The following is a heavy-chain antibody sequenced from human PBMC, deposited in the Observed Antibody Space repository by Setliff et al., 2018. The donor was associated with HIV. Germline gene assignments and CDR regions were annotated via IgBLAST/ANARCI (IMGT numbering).Heavy chain of an antibody. CDR1: GGSFSGYY. CDR2: INHSGST. CDR3: ARIPLYYDFWSGYPDAFDI. J-gene: IGHJ3*02. D-gene: IGHD3-3*01. Sequence: SETLSLTCAVYGGSFSGYYWSWIRQPPGKGLEWIGEINHSGSTNYNPSLKSRVTISVDTSKNQFSLKLSSVTAADTAVYYCARIPLYYDFWSGYPDAFDIWGQGAMVTVSS. V-gene: IGHV4-34*01.